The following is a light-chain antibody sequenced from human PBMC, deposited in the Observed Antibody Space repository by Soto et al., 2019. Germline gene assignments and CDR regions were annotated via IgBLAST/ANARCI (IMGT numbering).Light chain of an antibody. CDR1: QSISDW. V-gene: IGKV1-5*03. CDR3: QQHYDYPIT. Sequence: DIQMTQSPSTLSASVGDRVTITCRASQSISDWLAWYQQKPGKAPYLLIYKASNLESGVPSRFSGSGSGTEFTLTISSLQPDDFATYYCQQHYDYPITFGQGTRLE. J-gene: IGKJ5*01. CDR2: KAS.